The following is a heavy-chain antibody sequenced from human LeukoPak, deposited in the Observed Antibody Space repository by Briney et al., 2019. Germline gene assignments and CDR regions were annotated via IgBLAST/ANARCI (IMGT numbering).Heavy chain of an antibody. CDR2: INPSGGST. J-gene: IGHJ4*02. Sequence: WASVTVSCTASGYTFTSYYMNWVRQAPGQGLEWMGIINPSGGSTSYAQKFQGRGTMTRDTSTSTDYTELSSLGSEDTAVEYCARPPTYYYNSSGDYPLNHWGQGTLVTVSS. D-gene: IGHD3-22*01. CDR3: ARPPTYYYNSSGDYPLNH. CDR1: GYTFTSYY. V-gene: IGHV1-46*01.